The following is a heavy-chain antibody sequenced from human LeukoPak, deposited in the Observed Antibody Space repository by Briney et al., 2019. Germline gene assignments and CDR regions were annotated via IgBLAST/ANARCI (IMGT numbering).Heavy chain of an antibody. CDR1: GFTFTSSA. Sequence: SVKVSCKASGFTFTSSAVQWVRQARGQRLEWIGWIVVGSGNTNYAQKFQERVTTTRDMSTSTAYMELSSLRSEDTAVYYCAIIYYGSGSYFDYWGQGTLVTVSS. CDR3: AIIYYGSGSYFDY. V-gene: IGHV1-58*01. D-gene: IGHD3-10*01. J-gene: IGHJ4*02. CDR2: IVVGSGNT.